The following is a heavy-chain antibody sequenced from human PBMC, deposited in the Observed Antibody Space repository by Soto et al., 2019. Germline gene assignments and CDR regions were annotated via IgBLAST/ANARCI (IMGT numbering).Heavy chain of an antibody. CDR2: FSPKYNKT. D-gene: IGHD3-22*01. V-gene: IGHV1-69*01. CDR1: GGTFSNYS. CDR3: ARDGSGINSSGNYYWFDP. Sequence: QVRLVQSGAEVKKPGSSVKLSCQASGGTFSNYSVSWVRQVPGQGLEWIGGFSPKYNKTNYAEKFRGRLTITADESMTTAYMELTSLTFEGTAIYYCARDGSGINSSGNYYWFDPCSQGTLFTVAT. J-gene: IGHJ5*02.